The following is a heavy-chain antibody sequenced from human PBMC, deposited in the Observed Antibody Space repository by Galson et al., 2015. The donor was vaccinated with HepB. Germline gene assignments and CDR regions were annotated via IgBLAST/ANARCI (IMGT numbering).Heavy chain of an antibody. CDR3: ARMKRVVVTAPTHYYYYYGMDV. V-gene: IGHV2-70*11. J-gene: IGHJ6*02. D-gene: IGHD2-21*02. CDR2: IDWDDDK. Sequence: PALVKPTQTLTLTCTFSGFSLSTSGMCVSWIRQPPGKALEWLARIDWDDDKYYSTSLKTRLTISKDTSKNQVVLTMTNMDPVDTATYYCARMKRVVVTAPTHYYYYYGMDVWGQGTTVTVSS. CDR1: GFSLSTSGMC.